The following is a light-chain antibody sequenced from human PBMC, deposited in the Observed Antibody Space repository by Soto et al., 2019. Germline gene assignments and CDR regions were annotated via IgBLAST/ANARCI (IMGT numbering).Light chain of an antibody. J-gene: IGKJ1*01. CDR1: QSVRSN. CDR2: GAS. Sequence: EIVMTQSPATLSVSPGERATLSCRASQSVRSNLAWYQQKPGQSPRLLIYGASTRATGIPARFSGSGSGTQFTLTISSLQSEDFVVYYSQQYNNWPPAWTFGQGTKVDIK. CDR3: QQYNNWPPAWT. V-gene: IGKV3-15*01.